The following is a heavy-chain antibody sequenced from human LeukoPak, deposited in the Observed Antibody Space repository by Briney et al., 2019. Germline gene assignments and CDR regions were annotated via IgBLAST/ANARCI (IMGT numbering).Heavy chain of an antibody. CDR2: IYYSGST. CDR1: GGSISSSSYY. Sequence: PSETLSLTCTVSGGSISSSSYYWGWIRQPPGKGLEWIGSIYYSGSTYYNPSLKSRVTISVDTSKNQFSLKLSSVTAADTAVYYCATGSSRQTIDYWGQGTLVTVSP. D-gene: IGHD6-13*01. J-gene: IGHJ4*02. V-gene: IGHV4-39*01. CDR3: ATGSSRQTIDY.